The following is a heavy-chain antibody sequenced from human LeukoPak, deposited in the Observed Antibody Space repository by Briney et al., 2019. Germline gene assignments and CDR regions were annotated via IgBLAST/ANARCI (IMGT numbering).Heavy chain of an antibody. CDR3: ARREGYPSYRFDP. J-gene: IGHJ5*02. CDR1: GGSFSGYY. CDR2: INHSGST. V-gene: IGHV4-34*01. D-gene: IGHD2-2*01. Sequence: SETLSLTCAVYGGSFSGYYWSWIRQPPGKGLEWIGEINHSGSTNYNPSLKSRVTISVDTSKNQFSLKLSSVTAADTAVYYCARREGYPSYRFDPWGQGTLVTVSS.